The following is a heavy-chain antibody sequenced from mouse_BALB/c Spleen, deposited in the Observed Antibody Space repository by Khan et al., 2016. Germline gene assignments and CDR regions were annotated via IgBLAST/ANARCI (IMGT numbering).Heavy chain of an antibody. CDR3: ARGYYGSSSAWFAY. V-gene: IGHV1-69*01. D-gene: IGHD1-1*01. CDR2: IDTSDSST. CDR1: GYTFTDYW. J-gene: IGHJ3*01. Sequence: QVQLQQPGAELVMPGASVKMSCKASGYTFTDYWMHWVKQRPGQGLEWIGAIDTSDSSTSYNQKFKGKATLTVDESSSTAYMQLSSLTAEDSAVYYCARGYYGSSSAWFAYWGQGTLVTVSA.